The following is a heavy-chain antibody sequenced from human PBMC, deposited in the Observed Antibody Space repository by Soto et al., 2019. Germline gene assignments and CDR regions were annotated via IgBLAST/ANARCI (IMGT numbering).Heavy chain of an antibody. D-gene: IGHD3-10*01. CDR1: GFTFSSYG. CDR2: ISYDGSNK. V-gene: IGHV3-30*18. CDR3: AKDDGVAGYYYYGMDV. J-gene: IGHJ6*02. Sequence: GGSLRLSCAASGFTFSSYGMHWVRQAPGKGLEWVAVISYDGSNKYYADSVKGRFTISRDNSKNTLYLQMNSLRAEDTAVYYCAKDDGVAGYYYYGMDVWGQGTTVTVSS.